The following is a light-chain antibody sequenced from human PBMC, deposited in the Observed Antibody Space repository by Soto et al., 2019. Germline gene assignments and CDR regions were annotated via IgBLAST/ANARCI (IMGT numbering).Light chain of an antibody. J-gene: IGKJ4*01. CDR2: GAS. Sequence: EIVMTQSPATLSVSPGERATLSCWASQSVSGNLAWYQQKPGQAPRLLIYGASSRATGIPARFSGSGSGTELTLTISSLQSEDFAVYFCQQYNKWPLTFGGGTKVEIK. V-gene: IGKV3-15*01. CDR1: QSVSGN. CDR3: QQYNKWPLT.